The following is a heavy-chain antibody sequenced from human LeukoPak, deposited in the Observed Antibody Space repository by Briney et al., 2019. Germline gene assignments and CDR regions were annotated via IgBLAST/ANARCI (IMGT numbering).Heavy chain of an antibody. CDR1: GFTFNSYW. J-gene: IGHJ4*02. Sequence: PGGSLRLSCAASGFTFNSYWMSWVRQAPGKGLEWVANINQDGSEKYYVDSVKGRFTISRDNAENSIYVQMNSLRADDTAVYYCARSYRVGYNWNAGFDYWGQGTLVTVSS. V-gene: IGHV3-7*01. CDR3: ARSYRVGYNWNAGFDY. D-gene: IGHD1-1*01. CDR2: INQDGSEK.